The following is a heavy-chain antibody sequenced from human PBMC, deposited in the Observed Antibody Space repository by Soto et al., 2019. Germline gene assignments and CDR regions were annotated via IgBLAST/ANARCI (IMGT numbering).Heavy chain of an antibody. D-gene: IGHD5-18*01. CDR1: GGSISSSCYY. J-gene: IGHJ4*02. CDR2: IYYSGST. CDR3: ARFPYVSGYSYGTFDY. Sequence: QLQLQESGPGLVKPSETLSLTCTVSGGSISSSCYYWGWIRPPPGKGLEWIGRIYYSGSTYYNPSLKSRVTIAVDTAKNHCSLKLSSGTAADTAVYYCARFPYVSGYSYGTFDYGGQGTLVTVSS. V-gene: IGHV4-39*01.